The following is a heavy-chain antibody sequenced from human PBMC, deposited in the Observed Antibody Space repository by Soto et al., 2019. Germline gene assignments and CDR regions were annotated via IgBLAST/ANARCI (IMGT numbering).Heavy chain of an antibody. Sequence: QLQLQESGPGLVKPSETLSLTCTVSGGSISSSSYYWGWIRQPPGKGLEWIGSIYYSVSTYYHPTLTRRSTKSVDTSKNQFAQKPSSVTAADTAVYYCARHAVNSSGFTDYWGQGTLVTVSS. D-gene: IGHD6-19*01. J-gene: IGHJ4*02. CDR1: GGSISSSSYY. CDR2: IYYSVST. V-gene: IGHV4-39*01. CDR3: ARHAVNSSGFTDY.